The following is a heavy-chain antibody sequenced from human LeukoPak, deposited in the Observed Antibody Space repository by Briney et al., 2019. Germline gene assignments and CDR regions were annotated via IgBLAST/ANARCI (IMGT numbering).Heavy chain of an antibody. CDR1: GFTFSSYG. CDR2: ISYDGSNK. J-gene: IGHJ3*02. V-gene: IGHV3-30*18. Sequence: GGPLRLSCAASGFTFSSYGMHWVRQAPGKGLEWVAVISYDGSNKYYADSVKGRFTISRDNSKNTLYLQMNSLRAEDTAVYYCAKDPGYGDYVGAFDIWGQGTMVTVSS. CDR3: AKDPGYGDYVGAFDI. D-gene: IGHD4-17*01.